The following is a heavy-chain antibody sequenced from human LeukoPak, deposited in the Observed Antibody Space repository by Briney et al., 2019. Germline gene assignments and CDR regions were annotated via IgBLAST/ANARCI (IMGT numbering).Heavy chain of an antibody. CDR2: IYYSGST. V-gene: IGHV4-30-4*01. Sequence: SETLSLTCTVSGYSISSGDYYWSWIRQPPGKGLEWIGYIYYSGSTYYNPSLKSRVTISVDTSKNQFSLKLSSVTAADTAVYYCASYGDYADDAFDIWGQGTMVTVSS. D-gene: IGHD4-17*01. CDR3: ASYGDYADDAFDI. J-gene: IGHJ3*02. CDR1: GYSISSGDYY.